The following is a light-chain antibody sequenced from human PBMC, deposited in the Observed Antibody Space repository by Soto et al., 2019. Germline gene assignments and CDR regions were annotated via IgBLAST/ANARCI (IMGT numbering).Light chain of an antibody. Sequence: EVVMTQSPATLSVSLGESATLSCGASQTISGTLAWYQQKPGQAPRLLIHGASTRAPGFPARFSGSGSGTDFTLTISSLQSEDFAVYYCQQYDNWPWTFGQGTKVDIK. CDR3: QQYDNWPWT. V-gene: IGKV3-15*01. CDR1: QTISGT. J-gene: IGKJ1*01. CDR2: GAS.